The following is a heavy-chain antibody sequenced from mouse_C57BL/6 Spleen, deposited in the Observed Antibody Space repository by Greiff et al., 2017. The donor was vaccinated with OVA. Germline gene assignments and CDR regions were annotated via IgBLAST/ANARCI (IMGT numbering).Heavy chain of an antibody. Sequence: VQLQQSGPVLVKPGASVKMSCKASGYTFTDYYMNWVKQSHGKSLEWIGVINPYNGGTSYNQKFKGKATLTVDKSSSTAYMELNSLTSEDSAVYYCARNDGSYAMDYWGQGTSVTVSS. D-gene: IGHD2-3*01. J-gene: IGHJ4*01. CDR2: INPYNGGT. CDR1: GYTFTDYY. V-gene: IGHV1-19*01. CDR3: ARNDGSYAMDY.